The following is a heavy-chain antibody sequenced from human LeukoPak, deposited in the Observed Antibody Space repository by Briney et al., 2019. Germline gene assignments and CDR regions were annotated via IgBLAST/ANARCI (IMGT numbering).Heavy chain of an antibody. D-gene: IGHD3-22*01. Sequence: GGSLRLSCAVSGFTFCSYDMHWVRQAPGKGLEWVALISYDGSKKYNADSVKGRFTISGDKSKNTLSLQMNSLRAEDTAVYYCAKDLSSGYFDYWGQGTLVTVSS. V-gene: IGHV3-30*18. CDR1: GFTFCSYD. CDR3: AKDLSSGYFDY. CDR2: ISYDGSKK. J-gene: IGHJ4*02.